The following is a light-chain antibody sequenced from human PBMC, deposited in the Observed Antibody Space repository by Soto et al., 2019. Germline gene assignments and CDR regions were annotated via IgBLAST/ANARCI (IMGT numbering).Light chain of an antibody. J-gene: IGLJ2*01. CDR2: GNS. Sequence: QSVLTQPPSVSGAPGQRVTISCTGSRSNIGAGYDVHWYQQLPGTAPKLLIYGNSNRPSGVLDRFSGSKSGTSASLAITGLQAEDEADYYCQSYDSSLSGYVVFGGGTKLTVL. CDR3: QSYDSSLSGYVV. CDR1: RSNIGAGYD. V-gene: IGLV1-40*01.